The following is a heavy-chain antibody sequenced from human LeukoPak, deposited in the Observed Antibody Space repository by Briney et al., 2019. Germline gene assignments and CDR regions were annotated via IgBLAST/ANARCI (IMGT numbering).Heavy chain of an antibody. CDR2: IHYTGST. J-gene: IGHJ6*03. CDR3: ATSYDYYFFYMDV. D-gene: IGHD2-21*01. V-gene: IGHV4-31*03. CDR1: GGSINSGGYY. Sequence: PSETLSLTCTVSGGSINSGGYYWSWIRQHPGKGLEWIGYIHYTGSTNYNSSLKSRVTISIDTSKNQFSLELTSVTAADTAVYYCATSYDYYFFYMDVWGKGTTVTVSS.